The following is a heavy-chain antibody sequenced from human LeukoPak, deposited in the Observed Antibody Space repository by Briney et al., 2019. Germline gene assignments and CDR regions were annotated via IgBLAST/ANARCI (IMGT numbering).Heavy chain of an antibody. CDR1: GFTVSSNY. Sequence: GGSLRLSCAASGFTVSSNYMSWVRQAPGKGLEWVSVIYSGGSTYYADSVKGRFTISRDNSKNTLYLQMNSLRAEDTAVYYCARDYRSSFFYFDYWGQGTLVTVSS. D-gene: IGHD6-13*01. CDR2: IYSGGST. V-gene: IGHV3-66*01. CDR3: ARDYRSSFFYFDY. J-gene: IGHJ4*02.